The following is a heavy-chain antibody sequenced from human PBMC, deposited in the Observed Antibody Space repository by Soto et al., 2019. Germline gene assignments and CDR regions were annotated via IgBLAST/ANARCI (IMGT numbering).Heavy chain of an antibody. CDR3: ARDEASSGRFDY. Sequence: PSETLSLTCTVSGGSISSGGYYWSWIRQHPGKGLEWIGYIYYSGSTYYNPSLKSRVTISVDTSKNQFSLKLSSVTAADTAVYYCARDEASSGRFDYWGQGTLVTVCS. V-gene: IGHV4-31*03. CDR2: IYYSGST. J-gene: IGHJ4*02. CDR1: GGSISSGGYY. D-gene: IGHD6-19*01.